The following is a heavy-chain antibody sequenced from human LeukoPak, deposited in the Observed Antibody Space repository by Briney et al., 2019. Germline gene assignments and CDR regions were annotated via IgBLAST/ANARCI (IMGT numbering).Heavy chain of an antibody. D-gene: IGHD1-14*01. J-gene: IGHJ4*02. CDR1: GFTFSSYW. V-gene: IGHV3-23*01. Sequence: TGGSLGLSCAASGFTFSSYWMHWVRQAPGKGLEWVSAISGSGGSTYYADSVKGRFTISRDNSKNTLYLQMNSLRAEDTAVYYCAKEVTGLGLLDYWGQGTLVTVSS. CDR2: ISGSGGST. CDR3: AKEVTGLGLLDY.